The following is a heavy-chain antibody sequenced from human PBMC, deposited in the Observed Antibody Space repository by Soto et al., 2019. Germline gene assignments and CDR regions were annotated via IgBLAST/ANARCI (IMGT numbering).Heavy chain of an antibody. J-gene: IGHJ4*02. CDR2: LYYGRSA. CDR3: ALLSMQEGPEY. Sequence: QVQLQESGPGLVKPSETLSLTCAVSGDSISTYYCMWIRQPPGKGLESIGYLYYGRSANYNPSLKGQAPLSVDTSTNHGPLPLASRTARDPAVYYWALLSMQEGPEYWGQETLVTAPS. D-gene: IGHD3-3*02. V-gene: IGHV4-59*01. CDR1: GDSISTYY.